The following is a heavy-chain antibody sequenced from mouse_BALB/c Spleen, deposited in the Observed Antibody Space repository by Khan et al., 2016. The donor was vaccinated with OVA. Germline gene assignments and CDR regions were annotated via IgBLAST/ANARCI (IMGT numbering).Heavy chain of an antibody. CDR3: AKGVWSCYYAFDY. V-gene: IGHV2-6-5*01. Sequence: QVQLKESGPGLVAPSQSLSITCTVSGFSLTDYGVSWIRQPPGKGLEWLGVIWGGGNTDYNSALRSRLSISKDNSKSQVFLEMSSLQTDDTAMYYCAKGVWSCYYAFDYWGQGTSVTVSS. J-gene: IGHJ4*01. CDR1: GFSLTDYG. CDR2: IWGGGNT.